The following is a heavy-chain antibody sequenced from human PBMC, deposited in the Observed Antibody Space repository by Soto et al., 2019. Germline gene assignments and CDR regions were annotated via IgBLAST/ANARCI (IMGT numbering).Heavy chain of an antibody. D-gene: IGHD6-13*01. CDR1: GGSFSGYY. J-gene: IGHJ4*02. Sequence: SETLSLTCAVYGGSFSGYYCSWIRQPPGKGLEWIGEINHSGSTNYNPSLKSRVTISVDTSKNQFSLKLSSVTAADTAVYYCARATSAAAGTPNLDYWGQGTLVTVSS. CDR3: ARATSAAAGTPNLDY. CDR2: INHSGST. V-gene: IGHV4-34*01.